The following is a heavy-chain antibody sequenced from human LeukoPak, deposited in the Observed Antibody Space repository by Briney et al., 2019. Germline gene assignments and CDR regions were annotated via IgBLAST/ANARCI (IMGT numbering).Heavy chain of an antibody. CDR1: GFTFSTYG. Sequence: GGSLRLSCAASGFTFSTYGMHWVRQAPGKGLEWVAVILFDGNNKYYADSVRGRFTISRDNSKNTPYLQMNSLRDEDTAVYYCAKDAEHSSGWYPGNWGQGTLVIVSS. CDR2: ILFDGNNK. D-gene: IGHD6-13*01. J-gene: IGHJ4*02. CDR3: AKDAEHSSGWYPGN. V-gene: IGHV3-30*18.